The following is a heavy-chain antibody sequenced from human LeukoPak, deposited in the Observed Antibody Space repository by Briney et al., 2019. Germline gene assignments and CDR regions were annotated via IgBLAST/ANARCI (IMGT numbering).Heavy chain of an antibody. Sequence: GASVKVSCTASGGTFTSYAISWVRQAPGQGLEWMGWISAYNGNTNYAQKLQGRVTMTTDTSASTAYMELRSLRSDDTAVYYCARDYYDSSGYAEYFQHWGQGTLVTVSS. CDR3: ARDYYDSSGYAEYFQH. CDR1: GGTFTSYA. D-gene: IGHD3-22*01. CDR2: ISAYNGNT. V-gene: IGHV1-18*01. J-gene: IGHJ1*01.